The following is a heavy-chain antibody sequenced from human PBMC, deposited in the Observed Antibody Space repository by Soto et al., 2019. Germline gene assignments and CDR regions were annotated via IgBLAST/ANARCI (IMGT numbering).Heavy chain of an antibody. Sequence: QVQLVESGGGVVQPGRSLRLSCAASGFTFSSYGMHWVRQAPGKGLEWVAVISYDGSNKYYADSVKGRFTISRDNSKNTLYLQMNSLRAEDTAVYYCAKVGNYDILTGYYSGMDVWGQGTTVTVSS. CDR2: ISYDGSNK. J-gene: IGHJ6*02. V-gene: IGHV3-30*18. CDR1: GFTFSSYG. CDR3: AKVGNYDILTGYYSGMDV. D-gene: IGHD3-9*01.